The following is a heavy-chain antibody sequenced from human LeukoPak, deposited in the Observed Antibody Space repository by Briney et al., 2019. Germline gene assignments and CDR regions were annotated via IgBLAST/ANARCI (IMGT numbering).Heavy chain of an antibody. CDR2: ISGSGGST. CDR1: GFTFSSYA. Sequence: GGSLRLSCAASGFTFSSYAMSWVRQAPGKGLEWVSAISGSGGSTYYADSVKGRFTISRDNSKNTLYLQMNSLRAEDTAVYYCARDGYSSTLPIDFWGQGTLVTVSS. CDR3: ARDGYSSTLPIDF. J-gene: IGHJ4*02. V-gene: IGHV3-23*01. D-gene: IGHD5-18*01.